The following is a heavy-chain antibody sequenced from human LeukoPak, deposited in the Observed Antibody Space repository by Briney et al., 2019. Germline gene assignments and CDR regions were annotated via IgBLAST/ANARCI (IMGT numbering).Heavy chain of an antibody. CDR1: GFTFSNYW. CDR3: ARADNYGSILDY. V-gene: IGHV3-7*04. Sequence: GSLRLSCAASGFTFSNYWMSWVRQSPGRGLEWVANIDQDGSAEYYVDSVGGRLTVSRDNAKNSLYLQIDSLRAEDTAVYYCARADNYGSILDYWGRGTLVTVSS. D-gene: IGHD3-10*01. J-gene: IGHJ4*02. CDR2: IDQDGSAE.